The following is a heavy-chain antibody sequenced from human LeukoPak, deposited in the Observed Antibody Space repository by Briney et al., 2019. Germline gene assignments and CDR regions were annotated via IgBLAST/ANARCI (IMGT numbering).Heavy chain of an antibody. V-gene: IGHV3-43*02. CDR1: GFTFGDYP. D-gene: IGHD1-26*01. CDR2: ISPDGGRS. J-gene: IGHJ5*02. Sequence: GGSLRPSCAASGFTFGDYPMHWIRQTPGQGLEWVSLISPDGGRSFQADSVRGRFTISRDNSKNSLYLQMNSLRSEDTALYYCAKDMGGSGRNWASNWFDPWGQGTLVTVSS. CDR3: AKDMGGSGRNWASNWFDP.